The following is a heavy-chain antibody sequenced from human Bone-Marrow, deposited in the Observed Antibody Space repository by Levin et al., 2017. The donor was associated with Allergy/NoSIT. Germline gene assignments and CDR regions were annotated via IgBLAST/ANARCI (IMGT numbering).Heavy chain of an antibody. J-gene: IGHJ4*02. Sequence: GESLKISCAASGFTFSSYAMHWVRQAPGKGLEWVAVISYDGSNKYYADSVKGRFTISRDNSKNTLYLQMNSLRAEDTAVYYCARATGDILTGPGGYWGQGTLVTVSS. CDR1: GFTFSSYA. CDR3: ARATGDILTGPGGY. CDR2: ISYDGSNK. V-gene: IGHV3-30-3*01. D-gene: IGHD3-9*01.